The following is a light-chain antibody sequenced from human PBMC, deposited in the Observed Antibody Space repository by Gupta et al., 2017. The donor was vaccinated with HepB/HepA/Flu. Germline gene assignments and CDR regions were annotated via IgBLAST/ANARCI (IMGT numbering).Light chain of an antibody. CDR1: SLRSYS. CDR3: NSRDSRENHWV. V-gene: IGLV3-19*01. J-gene: IGLJ3*02. CDR2: GKT. Sequence: SSELPQDPAASVAFGSTVRITCQGDSLRSYSGSWYQQKPGQAPVLVIYGKTNRPSGIPDRFSGSSSENKISLTITGAQAEDEADYYCNSRDSRENHWVFGGGTKLTVL.